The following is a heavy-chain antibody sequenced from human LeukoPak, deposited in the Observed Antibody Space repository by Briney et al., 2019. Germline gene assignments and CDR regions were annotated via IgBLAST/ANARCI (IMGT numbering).Heavy chain of an antibody. CDR1: GGTFSSYA. D-gene: IGHD3-3*01. V-gene: IGHV1-46*01. CDR3: AIPYYDFWSGYYEYNWFDP. Sequence: ASVKVSCKASGGTFSSYAISWVRQAPGQGLEWMGIINPSGGSTSYAQKFQGRVTMTRDTSTSTVYMELSSLRSEDTAVYYCAIPYYDFWSGYYEYNWFDPWGQGTLVTVSS. CDR2: INPSGGST. J-gene: IGHJ5*02.